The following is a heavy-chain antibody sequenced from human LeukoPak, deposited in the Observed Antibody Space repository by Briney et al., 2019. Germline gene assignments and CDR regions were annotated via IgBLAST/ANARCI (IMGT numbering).Heavy chain of an antibody. CDR3: AGGNDYVWGSYRPGFY. J-gene: IGHJ4*02. V-gene: IGHV3-48*04. Sequence: GGSLRLSCAASGFTFSSYWMNWVRQAPGKGLEWVSYISSSGSTIYYADSVKGRFTISRDTAKNSLYLQMNSLRAEDTAVYYCAGGNDYVWGSYRPGFYWGQGTLVTVSS. D-gene: IGHD3-16*02. CDR2: ISSSGSTI. CDR1: GFTFSSYW.